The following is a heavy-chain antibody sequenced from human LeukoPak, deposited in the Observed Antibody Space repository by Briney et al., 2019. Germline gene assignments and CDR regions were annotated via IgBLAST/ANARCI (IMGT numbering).Heavy chain of an antibody. CDR1: GFTFSSYS. Sequence: GGSLRLSCAVSGFTFSSYSMNWVRQAPGKGLEWVSSISSSSNYIYYADSVKGRFTISRDNAKNSLYLQMNSLRAEDTAVYYCAELGITMIGGVWGKGTTVTISS. V-gene: IGHV3-21*01. D-gene: IGHD3-10*02. J-gene: IGHJ6*04. CDR2: ISSSSNYI. CDR3: AELGITMIGGV.